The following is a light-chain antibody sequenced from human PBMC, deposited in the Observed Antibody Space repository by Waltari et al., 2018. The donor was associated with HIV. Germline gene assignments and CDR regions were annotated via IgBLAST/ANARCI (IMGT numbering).Light chain of an antibody. J-gene: IGLJ2*01. CDR1: NSNIGSNT. Sequence: QSVLTQPPSASGPPGQRVTISCSGSNSNIGSNTVSWFQQLPGTAPKLLIHLNNQRPSGVPDRISGSKSGTSASLAISGLQSEDEAHYYCAAWDDSLNGRIFGGGTKLTVL. CDR3: AAWDDSLNGRI. V-gene: IGLV1-44*01. CDR2: LNN.